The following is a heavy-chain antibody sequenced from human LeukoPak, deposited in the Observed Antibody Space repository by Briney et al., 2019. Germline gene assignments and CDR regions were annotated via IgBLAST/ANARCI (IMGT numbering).Heavy chain of an antibody. CDR1: GGSISSYY. V-gene: IGHV4-4*07. D-gene: IGHD6-19*01. CDR2: IYTSGST. Sequence: SETLSLTCTVSGGSISSYYWSWIRQPAGKGLEWIGRIYTSGSTNYNPSLKSRVTMSVDTSKNQFSLKLSSVTAADTAVYYCAKSSVAGDAFDIWGQGTMVTVSS. CDR3: AKSSVAGDAFDI. J-gene: IGHJ3*02.